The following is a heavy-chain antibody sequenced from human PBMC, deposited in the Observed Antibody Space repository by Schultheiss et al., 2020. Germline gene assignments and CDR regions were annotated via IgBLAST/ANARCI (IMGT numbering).Heavy chain of an antibody. J-gene: IGHJ6*02. CDR1: GGSISSSNW. V-gene: IGHV4-4*02. D-gene: IGHD1-1*01. Sequence: SATLSLTCAVSGGSISSSNWWSWVRQPPGKGLEWIGYIYYSGSTYYNPSLKSRVTISVDTSKNQFSLKLSSVTAADTAVYYCARDQGLLWNEYYYGMDVWGQGTTVTVSS. CDR3: ARDQGLLWNEYYYGMDV. CDR2: IYYSGST.